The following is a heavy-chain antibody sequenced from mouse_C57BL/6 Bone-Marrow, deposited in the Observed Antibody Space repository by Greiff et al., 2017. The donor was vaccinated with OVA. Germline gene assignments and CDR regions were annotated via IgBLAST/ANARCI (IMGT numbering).Heavy chain of an antibody. CDR3: AAKATGAMDY. Sequence: VQLQQSGPELVKPGASVKISCKASGYAFSSSWMNWVKQRPGKGLEWIGRIYPGDGDTNYNGKFKGKATLTADKSSSTAYMQLSSLTSEDSAVYFCAAKATGAMDYWGQGTSVTVSS. CDR2: IYPGDGDT. CDR1: GYAFSSSW. V-gene: IGHV1-82*01. J-gene: IGHJ4*01. D-gene: IGHD3-2*02.